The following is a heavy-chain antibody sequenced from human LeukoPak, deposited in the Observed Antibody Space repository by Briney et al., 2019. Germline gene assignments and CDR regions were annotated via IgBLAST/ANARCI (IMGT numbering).Heavy chain of an antibody. CDR2: INPNSGGT. J-gene: IGHJ6*02. CDR1: GYTFTGYY. V-gene: IGHV1-2*02. Sequence: ASVKVSCKASGYTFTGYYMHWVRQAPGQGLEWMGWINPNSGGTNYAQKFQGRVTMTRNTSISTAYMELSSLRSEDTAVYYCARLAHHPLYYYYYGMDVWGQGTTVTVSS. D-gene: IGHD1-14*01. CDR3: ARLAHHPLYYYYYGMDV.